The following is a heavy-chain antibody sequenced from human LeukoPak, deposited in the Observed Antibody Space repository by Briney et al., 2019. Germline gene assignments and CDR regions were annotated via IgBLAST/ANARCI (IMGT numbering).Heavy chain of an antibody. CDR1: GFTFSSYG. CDR3: ASGGIYYDFWSGYRQDDAFDI. Sequence: GGSLRLSCAASGFTFSSYGMHWVRQAPGKGLEWVAFIRYDGSNKYYADSVKGRFTISRDNSKNTLYLQMNSLRAEDTAVYYCASGGIYYDFWSGYRQDDAFDIWGQGTMVTVSS. D-gene: IGHD3-3*01. CDR2: IRYDGSNK. V-gene: IGHV3-30*02. J-gene: IGHJ3*02.